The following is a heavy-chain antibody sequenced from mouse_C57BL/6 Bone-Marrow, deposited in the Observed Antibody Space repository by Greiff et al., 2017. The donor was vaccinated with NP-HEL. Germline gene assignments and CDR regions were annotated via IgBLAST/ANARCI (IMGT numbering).Heavy chain of an antibody. CDR3: ARSQNYYGSSSHWYFDV. J-gene: IGHJ1*03. CDR1: GYTFTSYW. V-gene: IGHV1-50*01. CDR2: IDPSDSYT. Sequence: QVHVKQSGAELVKPGASVKLSCKASGYTFTSYWMQWVKQRPGQGLEWIGEIDPSDSYTNYNQKFKGKATLTVDTSSSTAYMQLSSLTSEDSAVYYCARSQNYYGSSSHWYFDVWGTGTTVTVSS. D-gene: IGHD1-1*01.